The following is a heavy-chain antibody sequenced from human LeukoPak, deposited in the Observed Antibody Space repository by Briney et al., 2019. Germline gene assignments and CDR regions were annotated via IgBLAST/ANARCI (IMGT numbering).Heavy chain of an antibody. D-gene: IGHD3-16*01. V-gene: IGHV1-18*01. J-gene: IGHJ6*02. Sequence: ASVKVSCKASGYTFTSYGISWVRQAPGQGLEWMGWISAYNGNTNYAQKLQGRVTITRDTSASTAYMELSSLRSEDTAVYYCARGGSYVLAYYYYGMDVWGQGTTVTVSS. CDR1: GYTFTSYG. CDR3: ARGGSYVLAYYYYGMDV. CDR2: ISAYNGNT.